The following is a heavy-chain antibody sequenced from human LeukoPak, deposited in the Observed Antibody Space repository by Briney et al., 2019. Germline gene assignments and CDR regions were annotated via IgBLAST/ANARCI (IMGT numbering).Heavy chain of an antibody. Sequence: ASVKVSCKASGYPFVSYGISWVRQAPGQGLEWMGWNSGYKGNTKYAQKFQGRVTMTTDTSASTAYMELRSLRSDDTAVYYCARDHGGKVDRYFDLWGRGTLVTVSS. CDR2: NSGYKGNT. V-gene: IGHV1-18*01. CDR1: GYPFVSYG. J-gene: IGHJ2*01. CDR3: ARDHGGKVDRYFDL. D-gene: IGHD4-23*01.